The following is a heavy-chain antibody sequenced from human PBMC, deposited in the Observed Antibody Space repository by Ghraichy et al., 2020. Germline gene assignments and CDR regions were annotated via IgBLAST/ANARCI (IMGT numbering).Heavy chain of an antibody. Sequence: GGSLRLSCTASGFPLSNYAMSWVRQTPGKGLEWVSSIEGGSVDSYYTDSVKGRFIISRDDPRNTLYLQMNSLRDEDTAVYYCAPDGVSADGRWNYIDPWGQGTLVTVSS. V-gene: IGHV3-23*01. CDR1: GFPLSNYA. CDR3: APDGVSADGRWNYIDP. CDR2: IEGGSVDS. D-gene: IGHD1-7*01. J-gene: IGHJ5*02.